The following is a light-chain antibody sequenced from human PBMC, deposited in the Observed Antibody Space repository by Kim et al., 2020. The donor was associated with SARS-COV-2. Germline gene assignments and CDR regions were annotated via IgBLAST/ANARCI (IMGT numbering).Light chain of an antibody. V-gene: IGKV3-11*01. CDR2: GAS. CDR1: QSVSSY. J-gene: IGKJ3*01. CDR3: QQRSNWPPLFT. Sequence: EIVLTQSPATLSLSPGERATLSCRASQSVSSYLAWYQQKPGQAPGLLIYGASNRATGIPARFSGSGSGTDFTLTISSLEPEDFAVYYCQQRSNWPPLFTFGPGTKVDIK.